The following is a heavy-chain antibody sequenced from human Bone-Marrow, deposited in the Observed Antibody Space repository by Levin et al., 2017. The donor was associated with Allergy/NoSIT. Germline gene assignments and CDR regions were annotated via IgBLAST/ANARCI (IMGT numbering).Heavy chain of an antibody. CDR3: ARWRPEDYYFDY. CDR1: GDSVTSNIVA. V-gene: IGHV6-1*01. CDR2: TYYRSKWYH. Sequence: SQTLSLTCAISGDSVTSNIVAWNWFRQSPSRGLEWLGRTYYRSKWYHDYAVSVKSRITINPDTSKNQFSLQLNSVTPQDTAVYYYARWRPEDYYFDYWGQGTLVTVSS. J-gene: IGHJ4*02. D-gene: IGHD2-2*01.